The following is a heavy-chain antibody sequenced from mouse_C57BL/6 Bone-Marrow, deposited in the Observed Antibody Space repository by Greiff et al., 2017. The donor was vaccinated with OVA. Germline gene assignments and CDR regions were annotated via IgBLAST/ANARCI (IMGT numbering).Heavy chain of an antibody. CDR2: INPGSGGT. Sequence: LQESGAELVRPGTSVKVSCKASGYAFTNYLIEWVKQRPGQGLEWIGVINPGSGGTNYNEKFKGKATLTADKSSSTAYMQLSSLTSEDSAVYFCARADGYWTYWYFDVWGTGTTVTVSS. CDR3: ARADGYWTYWYFDV. D-gene: IGHD2-3*01. J-gene: IGHJ1*03. CDR1: GYAFTNYL. V-gene: IGHV1-54*01.